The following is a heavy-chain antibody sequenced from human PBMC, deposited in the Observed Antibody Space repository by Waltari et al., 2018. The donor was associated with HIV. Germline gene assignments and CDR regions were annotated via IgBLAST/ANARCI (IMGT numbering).Heavy chain of an antibody. CDR1: GFTFSNAW. Sequence: EVQLVEFGGGLVRPGGSLRLSCAASGFTFSNAWMSWVRQVTGRGMEWVGRVKSSSDCGTTDYAASVNGRFSIRRDDSENALYLQMNSLKAEDTGIYYCVTDNKKSFYWDWGQGTLVTVSS. D-gene: IGHD3-10*01. CDR3: VTDNKKSFYWD. V-gene: IGHV3-15*01. J-gene: IGHJ4*01. CDR2: VKSSSDCGTT.